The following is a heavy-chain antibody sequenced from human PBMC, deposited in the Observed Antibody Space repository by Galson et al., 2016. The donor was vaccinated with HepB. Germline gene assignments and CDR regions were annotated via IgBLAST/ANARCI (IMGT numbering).Heavy chain of an antibody. CDR2: ISTSSSPI. CDR1: GITFNTYN. V-gene: IGHV3-21*01. CDR3: ARARIAALGTGAFDM. J-gene: IGHJ3*02. D-gene: IGHD6-13*01. Sequence: SLRLSCAASGITFNTYNTVWVRQAPGKGLEWVSYISTSSSPISYRDSVKGRFTISRDNAENSLYLQMDSLTAEDTAMYYCARARIAALGTGAFDMWGQGTMVTVSS.